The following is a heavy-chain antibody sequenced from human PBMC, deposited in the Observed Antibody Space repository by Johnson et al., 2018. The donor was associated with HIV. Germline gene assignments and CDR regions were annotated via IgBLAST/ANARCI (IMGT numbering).Heavy chain of an antibody. Sequence: QVQLMESGGGLVKPGGSLRLSCAASGFTFSDYYMSWIRQAPGQGLEWVSYISGSGSTIYYADSVKGRFTISRDNAKNSLYLQMNSLRAGDTAVYYCARAQEGINYYDSSGYRMFGTFDIWGQGTMVTVSS. J-gene: IGHJ3*02. CDR1: GFTFSDYY. D-gene: IGHD3-22*01. V-gene: IGHV3-11*04. CDR3: ARAQEGINYYDSSGYRMFGTFDI. CDR2: ISGSGSTI.